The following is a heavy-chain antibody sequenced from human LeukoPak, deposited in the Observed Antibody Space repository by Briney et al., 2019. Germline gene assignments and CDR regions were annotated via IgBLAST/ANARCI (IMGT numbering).Heavy chain of an antibody. CDR1: GYTFTSYY. D-gene: IGHD1-26*01. CDR2: INPSGGSR. CDR3: ARGSIVGAKTLGFGAFDI. Sequence: GASVKVSCKASGYTFTSYYMHWVRQAPGQGFEWMGIINPSGGSRSYAQKFQGRVTMTRDTSTSTVYMELSSLRSEDTAVYYCARGSIVGAKTLGFGAFDIWGQGTMVTVSS. V-gene: IGHV1-46*01. J-gene: IGHJ3*02.